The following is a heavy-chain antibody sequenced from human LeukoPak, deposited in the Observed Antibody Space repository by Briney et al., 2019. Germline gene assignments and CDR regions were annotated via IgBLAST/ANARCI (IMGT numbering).Heavy chain of an antibody. Sequence: PGGTPRLSCAASGFTFSSYGMSWVRQAPGKGLEWVSAISGSGGSTYYADSVKGRFTISRDNSKNTLYLQMNSLRAEDTAVYYCARGRRLWFGELFAYYFDYWGQGTLVTVSS. V-gene: IGHV3-23*01. J-gene: IGHJ4*02. CDR1: GFTFSSYG. CDR2: ISGSGGST. CDR3: ARGRRLWFGELFAYYFDY. D-gene: IGHD3-10*01.